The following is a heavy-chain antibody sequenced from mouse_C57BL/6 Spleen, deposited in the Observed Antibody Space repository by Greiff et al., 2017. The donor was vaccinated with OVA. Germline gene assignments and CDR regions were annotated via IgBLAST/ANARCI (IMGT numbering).Heavy chain of an antibody. D-gene: IGHD1-1*01. CDR1: GYTFTSYW. V-gene: IGHV1-50*01. J-gene: IGHJ2*01. CDR2: IDPSDSYT. Sequence: VQLQQPGAELVKPGASVKLSCKASGYTFTSYWMQWVKQRPGQGLEWIGEIDPSDSYTNYNQKFKGKATLTEDTSSSTAYMQLSSLTSEDSAVYYCARQFPNYYGSSYYDYWGQGTTLTVSS. CDR3: ARQFPNYYGSSYYDY.